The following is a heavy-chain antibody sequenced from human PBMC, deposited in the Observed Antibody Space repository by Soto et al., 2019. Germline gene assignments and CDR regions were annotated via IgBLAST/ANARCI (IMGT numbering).Heavy chain of an antibody. CDR3: ARAAIHGSSWYFWFDP. V-gene: IGHV1-69*13. J-gene: IGHJ5*02. Sequence: SVKVSCKTSGGTFSRHVINWVRQAPGQGLEWMGGIIPMFGTTNYAQKFKGRVTISADESTSTAYMELSSLRSEDAAVYYCARAAIHGSSWYFWFDPWGQGTLVTVS. CDR1: GGTFSRHV. D-gene: IGHD6-13*01. CDR2: IIPMFGTT.